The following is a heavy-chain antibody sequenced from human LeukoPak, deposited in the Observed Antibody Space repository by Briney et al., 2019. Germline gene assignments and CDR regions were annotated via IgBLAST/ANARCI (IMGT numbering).Heavy chain of an antibody. Sequence: ASVKVSCKASGFTFTSSAVQWVRQARGQRLEWIGWIVVGSGNTNYAQKFQERVTITRDMSTSTAYMELSSLRSEDTAVYYCAADQGYYSHTLSCWGQGTLVTVSS. D-gene: IGHD3-22*01. J-gene: IGHJ4*02. CDR1: GFTFTSSA. V-gene: IGHV1-58*01. CDR2: IVVGSGNT. CDR3: AADQGYYSHTLSC.